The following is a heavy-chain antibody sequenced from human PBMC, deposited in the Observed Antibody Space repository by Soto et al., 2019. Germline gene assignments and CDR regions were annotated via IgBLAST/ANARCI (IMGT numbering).Heavy chain of an antibody. Sequence: SETLSLTCTVSGGSISSYYWSWIRQPPGKGLEWIGYIYYSGSTNNNPSLKSRVTISIDTSMNQFSLNLNSVTAADTAVYYCGRYYGARVYFDYWGQGSLVTVSS. CDR2: IYYSGST. D-gene: IGHD4-17*01. J-gene: IGHJ4*02. V-gene: IGHV4-59*08. CDR1: GGSISSYY. CDR3: GRYYGARVYFDY.